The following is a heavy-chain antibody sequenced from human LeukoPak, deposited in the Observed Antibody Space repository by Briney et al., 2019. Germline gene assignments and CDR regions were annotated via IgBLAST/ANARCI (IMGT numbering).Heavy chain of an antibody. CDR1: GFTFSSYA. V-gene: IGHV3-30-3*01. CDR2: ISYDGSNK. CDR3: ARTLASGRGVKYYYGMDV. Sequence: GRSLRLSCAASGFTFSSYAMHWVRQAPGKGLEWVAVISYDGSNKYYADSVKGRFTISRDNSKNTLYLQMNRLRAEDTAVYYCARTLASGRGVKYYYGMDVSGQGTTVTVSS. D-gene: IGHD3-10*01. J-gene: IGHJ6*02.